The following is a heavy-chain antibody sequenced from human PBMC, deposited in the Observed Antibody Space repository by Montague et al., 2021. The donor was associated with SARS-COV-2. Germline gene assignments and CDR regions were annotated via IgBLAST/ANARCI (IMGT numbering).Heavy chain of an antibody. D-gene: IGHD3-9*01. CDR1: GFSLSTSGMC. CDR3: ARVRYFDTTFDY. Sequence: PALVKPTQTLTLTCTFSGFSLSTSGMCVSWIRQPPGKALEWLALXDWDDDKFYSTSLKTRLTIPKDTSKNQVVLTMTNMDPVDTATYYCARVRYFDTTFDYWGQGTLVTVSS. J-gene: IGHJ4*02. V-gene: IGHV2-70*01. CDR2: XDWDDDK.